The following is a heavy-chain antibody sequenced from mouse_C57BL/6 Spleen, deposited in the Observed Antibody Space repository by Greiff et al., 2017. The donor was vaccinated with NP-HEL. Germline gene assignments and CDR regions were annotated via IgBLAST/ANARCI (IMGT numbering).Heavy chain of an antibody. V-gene: IGHV1-55*01. Sequence: QVQLQQPGAELVKPGASVKMSCKASGYTFTSYWITWVKQRPGQGLEWIGDIYPGSGSTNYNEKFKSKATLTVDTSSSTAYMQSSSLTSEDSAVYYSARRQRRLPYYAMDYWGKGTSVTVSS. D-gene: IGHD3-2*02. CDR1: GYTFTSYW. J-gene: IGHJ4*01. CDR2: IYPGSGST. CDR3: ARRQRRLPYYAMDY.